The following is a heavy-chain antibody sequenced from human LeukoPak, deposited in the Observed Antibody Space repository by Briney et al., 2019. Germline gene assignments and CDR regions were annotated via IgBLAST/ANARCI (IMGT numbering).Heavy chain of an antibody. CDR3: ARLWELDY. V-gene: IGHV3-23*01. D-gene: IGHD1-26*01. Sequence: GGSLRLSCVASGFIFSSYGMSWVRQPPGKGLEWVSSIGGRGGSTYYADSVKGRFTISRDNSKNTLYLQMNSLRAEDTAVYYCARLWELDYWGQGTLVTVSS. CDR2: IGGRGGST. CDR1: GFIFSSYG. J-gene: IGHJ4*02.